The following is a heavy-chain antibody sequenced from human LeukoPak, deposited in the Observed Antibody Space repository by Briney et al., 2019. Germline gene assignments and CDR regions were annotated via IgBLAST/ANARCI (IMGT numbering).Heavy chain of an antibody. V-gene: IGHV1-69*13. J-gene: IGHJ4*02. D-gene: IGHD3-22*01. CDR3: ARDTFYYDSSGYYHY. CDR1: GGTFSSYA. Sequence: ASVKVSCKASGGTFSSYAISWVRQAPGQGLEWMGGIIPIFGTANYAQKFQGRVTITADESTSTAYMELSSLRSEDTAVYHCARDTFYYDSSGYYHYWGQGTLVTVSS. CDR2: IIPIFGTA.